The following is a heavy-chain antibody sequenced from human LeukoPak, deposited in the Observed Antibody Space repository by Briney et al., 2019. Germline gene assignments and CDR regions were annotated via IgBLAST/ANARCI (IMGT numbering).Heavy chain of an antibody. Sequence: GGSLRLSCAASGFTFDDYGMSWVRQAPGKGLEWVSGINWNGGSTGYADSVKGRFTISRDNAKNSLYLQMNSLRAEDTALYYCAKRQWELHRLSAFDYWGHGTLVTVSS. J-gene: IGHJ4*01. CDR2: INWNGGST. CDR3: AKRQWELHRLSAFDY. CDR1: GFTFDDYG. D-gene: IGHD1-26*01. V-gene: IGHV3-20*04.